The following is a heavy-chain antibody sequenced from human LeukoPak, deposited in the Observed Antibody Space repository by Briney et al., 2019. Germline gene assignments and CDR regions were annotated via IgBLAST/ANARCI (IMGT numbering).Heavy chain of an antibody. CDR3: AKDSSKSRAPDAFDI. J-gene: IGHJ3*02. CDR1: GFTFSSYT. Sequence: GGSLRLSCAASGFTFSSYTMSWVRQAPGKGLEWVSAISGSGGSTYYADSVKGRFTISRYNSKNTLYLQMNSLRAEDTAVYYCAKDSSKSRAPDAFDIWGQGTMVTVSS. V-gene: IGHV3-23*01. CDR2: ISGSGGST.